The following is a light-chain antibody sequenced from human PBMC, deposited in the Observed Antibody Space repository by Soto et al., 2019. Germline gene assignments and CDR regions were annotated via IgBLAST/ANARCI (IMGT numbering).Light chain of an antibody. Sequence: QAVVTQPPSVSGAPGQRVTISCTGSSSNIGAGYDVHWYQQLPGTAPKLLIYGNSNRPSGVPDRFSGSKSGTSASLAITGLQAEDEADYYCQSYDSRLSGYVFGTGTQVTVL. CDR3: QSYDSRLSGYV. CDR2: GNS. J-gene: IGLJ1*01. CDR1: SSNIGAGYD. V-gene: IGLV1-40*01.